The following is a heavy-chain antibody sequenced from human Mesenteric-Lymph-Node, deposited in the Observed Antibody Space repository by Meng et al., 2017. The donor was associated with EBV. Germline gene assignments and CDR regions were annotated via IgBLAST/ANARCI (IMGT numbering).Heavy chain of an antibody. J-gene: IGHJ4*02. D-gene: IGHD6-13*01. Sequence: TLHVCRLPIVDASHTPPVTCILSGFSVAAGGVGGGMIGQTREKAREWLAAIYWDDDRRYSTSLKTRLTITRDTSKNQVVLTLTNMDPVDTATYYCAYRLGSSWHYWGQGTLVTVSS. CDR3: AYRLGSSWHY. CDR2: IYWDDDR. CDR1: GFSVAAGGVG. V-gene: IGHV2-5*02.